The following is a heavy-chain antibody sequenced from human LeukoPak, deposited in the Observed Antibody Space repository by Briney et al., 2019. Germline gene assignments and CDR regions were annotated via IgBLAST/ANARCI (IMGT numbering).Heavy chain of an antibody. D-gene: IGHD3-22*01. V-gene: IGHV3-23*01. CDR1: GFTFSSYA. Sequence: PVGSLRLSCAASGFTFSSYAMSWVRQAPGKGLEWVSAISGSGGSTYYADSVKGRFTISRDNSKNTLYLQMNSLRAEDTAVYYCATPTRQYYYDSIFMAVDIWGQGTMVTVSS. CDR2: ISGSGGST. J-gene: IGHJ3*02. CDR3: ATPTRQYYYDSIFMAVDI.